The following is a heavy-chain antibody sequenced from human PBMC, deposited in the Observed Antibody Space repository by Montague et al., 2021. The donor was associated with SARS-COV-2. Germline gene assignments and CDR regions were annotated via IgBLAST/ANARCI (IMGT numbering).Heavy chain of an antibody. CDR2: IYPVDSDT. D-gene: IGHD2-15*01. CDR3: ARLGDIVVVVAAADFAFDI. CDR1: GYSFTSYW. J-gene: IGHJ3*02. Sequence: QSGAEVKKPGESLKISCKGSGYSFTSYWIGWVRQMPGKGLEWMGIIYPVDSDTRYSPSFQGQVTISADKSISTAYLQWRSLRASDTAMYYCARLGDIVVVVAAADFAFDIWGQGTMVTVSS. V-gene: IGHV5-51*01.